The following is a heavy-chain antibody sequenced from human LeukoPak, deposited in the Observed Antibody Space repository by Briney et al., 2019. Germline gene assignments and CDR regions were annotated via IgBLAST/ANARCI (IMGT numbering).Heavy chain of an antibody. J-gene: IGHJ4*02. CDR1: GFTFSSYA. D-gene: IGHD1-26*01. Sequence: GGSLRLSCAASGFTFSSYAMHWVRQAPGKGLEWVAVISYDGSNKYCADSVKGRFTISRDNSKNTLYLQMNSLRAEDTAVYYCARDPSGSYYFDYWGQGTLVTVSS. CDR3: ARDPSGSYYFDY. CDR2: ISYDGSNK. V-gene: IGHV3-30-3*01.